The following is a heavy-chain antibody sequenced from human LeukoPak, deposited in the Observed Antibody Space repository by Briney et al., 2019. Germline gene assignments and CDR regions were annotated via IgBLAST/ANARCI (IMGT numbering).Heavy chain of an antibody. CDR1: GGSISSYY. Sequence: SETLSLTCTVSGGSISSYYWSWLRQPPGKGLEWIGYIYYSGSTNYNPSLKSRVTISVDTSKNQFSLKLSSVTAADTAVYYCARGLVAAAGTVGYFDYWGQGTLVTVSS. CDR2: IYYSGST. D-gene: IGHD6-13*01. J-gene: IGHJ4*02. CDR3: ARGLVAAAGTVGYFDY. V-gene: IGHV4-59*01.